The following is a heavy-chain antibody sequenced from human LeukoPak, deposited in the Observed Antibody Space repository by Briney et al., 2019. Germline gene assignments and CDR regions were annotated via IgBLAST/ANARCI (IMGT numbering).Heavy chain of an antibody. CDR2: ISYDGSNK. J-gene: IGHJ4*02. Sequence: GGSLRLSCAASGFTFSSYGMHWVRQAPGKGLEWVAVISYDGSNKYYADSVKGRFTISRDNSKNTLYLQMNSLRAEDTAMYYCARSPSLPWFGEFDCWGQGTLVTVSS. CDR1: GFTFSSYG. V-gene: IGHV3-30*03. CDR3: ARSPSLPWFGEFDC. D-gene: IGHD3-10*01.